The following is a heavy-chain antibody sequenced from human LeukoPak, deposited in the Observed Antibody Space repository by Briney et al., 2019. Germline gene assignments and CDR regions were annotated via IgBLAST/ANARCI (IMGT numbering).Heavy chain of an antibody. D-gene: IGHD2-2*01. Sequence: GGSLRLSCAASGFTFSDYYMSWIRQAPGKGLEWVSYISSSGSTIYYADSVKGRFTMSRDNAKNSLYLQMNSLRAEDTAVYYCARDFRLGYCSSTSCPAGAFDIWGQGTMVTVSS. J-gene: IGHJ3*02. V-gene: IGHV3-11*01. CDR1: GFTFSDYY. CDR2: ISSSGSTI. CDR3: ARDFRLGYCSSTSCPAGAFDI.